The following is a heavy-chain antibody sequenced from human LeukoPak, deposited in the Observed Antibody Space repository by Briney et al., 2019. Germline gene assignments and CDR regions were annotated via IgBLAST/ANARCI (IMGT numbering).Heavy chain of an antibody. CDR1: GGSISSYY. CDR3: ARATDWVFDY. D-gene: IGHD3/OR15-3a*01. J-gene: IGHJ4*02. CDR2: IYYSWST. Sequence: PSETLSLTCTVSGGSISSYYWSWIRQPPGKGLEWIGYIYYSWSTNYNPSLKSRVTISVDTSKNQFSLKLSSVTAADTAVYYCARATDWVFDYWGQGTLVTVSS. V-gene: IGHV4-59*01.